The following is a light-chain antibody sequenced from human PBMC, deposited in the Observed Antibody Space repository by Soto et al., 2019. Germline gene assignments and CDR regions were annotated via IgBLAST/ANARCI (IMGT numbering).Light chain of an antibody. CDR1: QSITSSF. CDR2: GAS. CDR3: QQYEISPIT. Sequence: TQSPSSLSASIGDRVSITCGASQSITSSFLAWYQQKPGQAPRLLIYGASSRATGIPARFSGTGSETDFTLTINRLEPEDFAVYYCQQYEISPITFGQGTRLEIK. J-gene: IGKJ5*01. V-gene: IGKV3-20*01.